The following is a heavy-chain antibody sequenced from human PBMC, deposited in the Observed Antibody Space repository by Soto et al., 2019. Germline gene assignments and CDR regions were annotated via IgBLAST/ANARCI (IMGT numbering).Heavy chain of an antibody. J-gene: IGHJ5*02. V-gene: IGHV1-46*03. D-gene: IGHD2-15*01. Sequence: ASVKVSCKASGYTFTSYYMHWVRQAPGQGLEWMGIINPSGGSTSYAQKFQGRVTMTRDTSTSTVYMELSSLRSEDTAVYYCARGPNFVVVVAATVWFDPWGEGTLVTVSS. CDR3: ARGPNFVVVVAATVWFDP. CDR1: GYTFTSYY. CDR2: INPSGGST.